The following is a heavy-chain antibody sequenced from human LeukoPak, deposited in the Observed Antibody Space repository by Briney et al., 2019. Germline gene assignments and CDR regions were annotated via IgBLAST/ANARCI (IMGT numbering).Heavy chain of an antibody. CDR3: ASSGWYDYFDY. V-gene: IGHV4-34*01. J-gene: IGHJ4*02. CDR2: INHSGST. D-gene: IGHD6-19*01. Sequence: PSETLSLTCTVSGGSFSGYYWSWIRQPPGKGLEWIGEINHSGSTNYNPSLKSRVTISVDTSKNQFSLKLSSVTAADTAVYYCASSGWYDYFDYWGQGTLVTVSS. CDR1: GGSFSGYY.